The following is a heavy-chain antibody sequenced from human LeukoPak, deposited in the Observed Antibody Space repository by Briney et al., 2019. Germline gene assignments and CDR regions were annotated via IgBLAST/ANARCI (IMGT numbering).Heavy chain of an antibody. Sequence: SETLSLTCTVSGGSISSSSYYWSWIRQHPGKGLEWIGYIYYSGSTYYNPSLKSQVTISVDTSKNQFSLKLSSVTAADTAVYYCARATLAAAGTDPFDYWGQGTLVTVSS. J-gene: IGHJ4*02. CDR1: GGSISSSSYY. V-gene: IGHV4-31*01. D-gene: IGHD6-13*01. CDR3: ARATLAAAGTDPFDY. CDR2: IYYSGST.